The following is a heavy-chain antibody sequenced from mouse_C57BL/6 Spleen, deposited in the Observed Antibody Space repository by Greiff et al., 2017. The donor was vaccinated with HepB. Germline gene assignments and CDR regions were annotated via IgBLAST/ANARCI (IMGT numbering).Heavy chain of an antibody. CDR3: TRDGGLYAMDY. CDR2: ISSGGDYI. D-gene: IGHD2-3*01. J-gene: IGHJ4*01. V-gene: IGHV5-9-1*02. Sequence: EVHLVESGEGLVKPGGSLKLSCAASGFTFSSYAMSWVRQTPEKRLEWVAYISSGGDYIYYADTVKGRFTISRDNARNTLYLQMSSLKSEDTAMYYCTRDGGLYAMDYWGQGTSVTVSS. CDR1: GFTFSSYA.